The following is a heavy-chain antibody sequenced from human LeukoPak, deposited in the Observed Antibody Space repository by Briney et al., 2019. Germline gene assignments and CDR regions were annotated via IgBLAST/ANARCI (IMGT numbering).Heavy chain of an antibody. CDR3: ARRSIAAAVPWYFDY. J-gene: IGHJ4*02. V-gene: IGHV5-51*01. CDR1: GYSFTSYW. D-gene: IGHD6-13*01. Sequence: GESLKISCKGSGYSFTSYWIGWVRQMPGKGLEWMGIIYPGDSDTRYSPSFQGQVTISADKSISTAYLQWSSLKASDTAMYYCARRSIAAAVPWYFDYWGQGTLVTVSS. CDR2: IYPGDSDT.